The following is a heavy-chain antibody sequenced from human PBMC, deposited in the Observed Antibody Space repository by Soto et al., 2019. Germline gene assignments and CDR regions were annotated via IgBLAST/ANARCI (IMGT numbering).Heavy chain of an antibody. CDR3: AKGGRYQLPDY. Sequence: GGSLRLSCAASGVPFISYAMSWVRQAPGKGLEWVSAISGSGGSTYYADSVKGRFTISRDNSKNTLYLQMNSLRAEDTAVYYCAKGGRYQLPDYWGQGTLVTVSS. CDR1: GVPFISYA. CDR2: ISGSGGST. V-gene: IGHV3-23*01. J-gene: IGHJ4*02. D-gene: IGHD2-2*01.